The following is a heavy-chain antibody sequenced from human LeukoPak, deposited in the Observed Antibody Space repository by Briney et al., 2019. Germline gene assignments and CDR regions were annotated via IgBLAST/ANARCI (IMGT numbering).Heavy chain of an antibody. J-gene: IGHJ4*02. D-gene: IGHD1-26*01. Sequence: QPGGSLRLSCAASGFTFSSYEMNWVRQAPGKGLEWVSYISSSGSTIYYADSVKGRFTISRDNAKNSLYLQMNSLRAEDTAVYYCARDSGSYLFDYWGQGTLVTVSS. CDR2: ISSSGSTI. CDR1: GFTFSSYE. V-gene: IGHV3-48*03. CDR3: ARDSGSYLFDY.